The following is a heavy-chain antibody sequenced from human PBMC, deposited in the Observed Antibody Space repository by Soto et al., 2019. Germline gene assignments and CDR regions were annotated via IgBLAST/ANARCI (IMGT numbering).Heavy chain of an antibody. Sequence: EVQLLESGGALVQPGESLRLSCAASGFTFSSYDMNWVRQGPGKGLEWVSSMSGSGTHTNYADSVKGRFTISRDNSKNTLYLQMSSLRAEDTAVYYCAKVGYYDSSGTSYYFDYWGQGTLVTVSS. CDR2: MSGSGTHT. CDR1: GFTFSSYD. V-gene: IGHV3-23*01. J-gene: IGHJ4*02. D-gene: IGHD3-22*01. CDR3: AKVGYYDSSGTSYYFDY.